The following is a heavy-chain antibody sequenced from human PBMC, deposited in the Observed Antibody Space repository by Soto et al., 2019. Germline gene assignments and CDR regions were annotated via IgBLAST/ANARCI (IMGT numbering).Heavy chain of an antibody. Sequence: TSETLSLTCTVSGDSISGGYYWSWIRQHPGKGLEWIGYVSPSGNTYYNPSLNSRVSISIDTSKNHFSLEVSSVTAADTAVYYCARDRIIAAAGLDYWGQGTLVTVSS. CDR2: VSPSGNT. V-gene: IGHV4-31*03. CDR3: ARDRIIAAAGLDY. D-gene: IGHD6-13*01. CDR1: GDSISGGYY. J-gene: IGHJ4*02.